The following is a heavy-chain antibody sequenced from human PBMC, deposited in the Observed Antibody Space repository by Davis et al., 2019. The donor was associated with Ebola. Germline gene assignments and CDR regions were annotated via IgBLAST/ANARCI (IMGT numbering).Heavy chain of an antibody. CDR2: ISWNSYYM. CDR3: AKDRADFSAFDV. J-gene: IGHJ4*02. Sequence: SLKISCAASGFKFDDYAMHWVRRVPGKGLEWVSGISWNSYYMYYGDSVKGRFTISRDNAKNFVYLQMNSLRPEDTALYYCAKDRADFSAFDVWGQGTLVTVSS. V-gene: IGHV3-9*01. CDR1: GFKFDDYA. D-gene: IGHD4/OR15-4a*01.